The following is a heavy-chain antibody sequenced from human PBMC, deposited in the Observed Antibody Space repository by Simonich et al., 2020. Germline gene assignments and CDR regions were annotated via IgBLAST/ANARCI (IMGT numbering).Heavy chain of an antibody. CDR1: GYSISSGYY. CDR2: IYYSGST. J-gene: IGHJ2*01. D-gene: IGHD6-19*01. V-gene: IGHV4-38-2*01. Sequence: QVQLQESDPGLVKPSETLSLTCAVSGYSISSGYYWGWIRQPPGKGLEWIGYIYYSGSTNYKPSLKSRVTISVDTSKNQFSLRLSSVTAADTAVYYCARGISSGWYWYFDLWGRGTLVTVSS. CDR3: ARGISSGWYWYFDL.